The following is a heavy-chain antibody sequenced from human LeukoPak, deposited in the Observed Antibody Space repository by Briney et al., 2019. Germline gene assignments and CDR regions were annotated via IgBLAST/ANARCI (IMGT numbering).Heavy chain of an antibody. CDR2: IYYSGST. CDR3: ARVGVIVVVLDY. Sequence: PSETLSLTRTVSGGSISSSSYYWGWIRQPPGKGLEWIGSIYYSGSTYYNPSLKSRVTISVDTSKNQFSLKLSSVTAADTAVYYCARVGVIVVVLDYWGQGTLVTVSS. V-gene: IGHV4-39*07. J-gene: IGHJ4*02. D-gene: IGHD2-2*01. CDR1: GGSISSSSYY.